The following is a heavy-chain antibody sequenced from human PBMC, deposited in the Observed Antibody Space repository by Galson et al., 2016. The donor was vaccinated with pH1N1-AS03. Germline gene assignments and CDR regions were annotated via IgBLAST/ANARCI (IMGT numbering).Heavy chain of an antibody. Sequence: SLRLSCATSGFTLRDYSFNWVRQIPGKGLEWVGFIKSKTYGGTSEYAASVKGRFTVSKDDSKSIVYLQMNSLTTEDTAVYFCSRDRASGSFYRGYYGMDVRGQGTTVTVSS. V-gene: IGHV3-49*04. D-gene: IGHD3-10*01. CDR2: IKSKTYGGTS. J-gene: IGHJ6*02. CDR1: GFTLRDYS. CDR3: SRDRASGSFYRGYYGMDV.